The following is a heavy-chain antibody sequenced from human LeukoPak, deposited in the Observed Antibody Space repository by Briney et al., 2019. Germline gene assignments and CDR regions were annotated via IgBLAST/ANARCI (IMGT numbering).Heavy chain of an antibody. Sequence: PGGSLRLSCAASGFTFSNNALSWVRQAPGKGLEWVSVISGSGGSTYYADSVKGRFTISRDNSKNTLYLQMDSLRAGDTAVYYCASGRLRVIDAFDIWGQGTMVTVSS. CDR2: ISGSGGST. CDR1: GFTFSNNA. J-gene: IGHJ3*02. D-gene: IGHD2-21*01. CDR3: ASGRLRVIDAFDI. V-gene: IGHV3-23*01.